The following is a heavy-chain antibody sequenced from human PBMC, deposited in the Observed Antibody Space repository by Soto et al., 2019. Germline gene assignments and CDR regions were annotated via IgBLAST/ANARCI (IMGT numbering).Heavy chain of an antibody. CDR1: GFTFSSYA. J-gene: IGHJ4*02. CDR2: IRGSGGST. CDR3: AKDYLAVAADEIVVLFDY. Sequence: EVQLLESGGGLVQPGGSLRLSCAASGFTFSSYAMSWVRQAPGKGLEWVSAIRGSGGSTYYADSVKGRFTISRDNSKKTLYLQRNSLRAEDTAVYYCAKDYLAVAADEIVVLFDYWGQGTLVTVSS. V-gene: IGHV3-23*01. D-gene: IGHD6-13*01.